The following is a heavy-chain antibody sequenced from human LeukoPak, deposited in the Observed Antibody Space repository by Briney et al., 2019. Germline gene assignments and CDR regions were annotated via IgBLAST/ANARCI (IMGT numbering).Heavy chain of an antibody. J-gene: IGHJ6*03. CDR1: GFTFSSYE. Sequence: PGGSLRLSCAASGFTFSSYEMNWVRQAPGKGLVWVSYISSSGSSIYYADSVKGRFTISRDNAKNSLYLQMNSLRAEDTAVYYCATDLFDYMDVWGKGTTVTVSS. V-gene: IGHV3-48*03. CDR2: ISSSGSSI. D-gene: IGHD2-21*01. CDR3: ATDLFDYMDV.